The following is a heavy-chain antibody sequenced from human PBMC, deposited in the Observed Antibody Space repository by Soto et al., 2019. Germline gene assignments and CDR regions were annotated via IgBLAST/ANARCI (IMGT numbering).Heavy chain of an antibody. CDR1: GGSFSGYY. J-gene: IGHJ6*02. D-gene: IGHD6-19*01. CDR2: INHSGRT. V-gene: IGHV4-34*01. Sequence: SETLSLTCAVYGGSFSGYYWRWIRQPPGKGLEWIGEINHSGRTNYNPSLKSRVTISVDTSKNQFSLKLSSVTAADTAVYYCARGIMQWLGFYYYYYGMDVWGQGTTVTVSS. CDR3: ARGIMQWLGFYYYYYGMDV.